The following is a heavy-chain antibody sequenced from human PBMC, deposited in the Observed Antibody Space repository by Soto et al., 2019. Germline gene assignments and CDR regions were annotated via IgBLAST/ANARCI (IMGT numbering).Heavy chain of an antibody. V-gene: IGHV1-69*02. D-gene: IGHD2-2*02. CDR1: GGTFSSYT. Sequence: QVQLVQSGAEVKKPGSSVKVSCKASGGTFSSYTISWVRQAPGQGLEWMGRIIPILGIANYAQKFQGRVTSTADKSTSTAYMELSSLRSEDTAVYYCAIEYCSSTSCYRDYWGQGTLVTVSS. J-gene: IGHJ4*02. CDR2: IIPILGIA. CDR3: AIEYCSSTSCYRDY.